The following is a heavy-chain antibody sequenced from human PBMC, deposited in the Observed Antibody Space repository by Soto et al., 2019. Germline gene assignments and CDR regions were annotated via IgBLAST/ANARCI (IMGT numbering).Heavy chain of an antibody. V-gene: IGHV3-11*06. D-gene: IGHD3-16*01. CDR1: GFIFSDYY. CDR3: ARDLSRGIASYALDV. Sequence: PGGSLTLTCEASGFIFSDYYMSWIRQAPGKGLEWVSYITSSSGYTNYADSVRGRFVVTRDNRESSLSLEMSSLRGEDTAVYYCARDLSRGIASYALDVWGQGTTVTVAS. CDR2: ITSSSGYT. J-gene: IGHJ6*02.